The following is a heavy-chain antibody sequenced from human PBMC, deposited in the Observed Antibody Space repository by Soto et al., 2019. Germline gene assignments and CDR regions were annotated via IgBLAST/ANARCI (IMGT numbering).Heavy chain of an antibody. CDR3: ARDQNGSPHFDY. J-gene: IGHJ4*02. CDR2: IYKSGST. Sequence: QVQLQESGPGLMKPSETLSLTCSVSGGSISDYYWSWIRQPPGRGLEWIGYIYKSGSTNYNPSLKSRVTISVDTSKNLFSLKLSSVTAADTAVYYCARDQNGSPHFDYWGQGTLVTVSS. D-gene: IGHD1-26*01. V-gene: IGHV4-59*01. CDR1: GGSISDYY.